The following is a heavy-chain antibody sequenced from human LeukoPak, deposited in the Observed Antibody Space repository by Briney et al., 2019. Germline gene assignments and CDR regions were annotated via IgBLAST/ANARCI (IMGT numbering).Heavy chain of an antibody. CDR3: ARGGVPVGYYYYGMDI. J-gene: IGHJ6*02. V-gene: IGHV4-59*01. CDR2: IYYSGST. CDR1: GGSISSYY. D-gene: IGHD2-8*02. Sequence: SETLSLTCTVSGGSISSYYWSWIRQPPGKGLEWIGYIYYSGSTNYNPSLKSRVTISVDTSKNQFSLKLSSVTAADTAVYYCARGGVPVGYYYYGMDIWGQGTTVTVSS.